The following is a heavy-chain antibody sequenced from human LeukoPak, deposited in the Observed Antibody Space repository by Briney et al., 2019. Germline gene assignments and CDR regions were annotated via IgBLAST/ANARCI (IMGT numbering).Heavy chain of an antibody. CDR2: IYPGDSDT. CDR3: ARLRRLRFLEWLEAFDI. Sequence: GESLKISCKGSGYVFSTSWIGWVRQKPGKGLEWMGIIYPGDSDTTYSPSFQGQVTISADKSISTAYLQWSSLKASDTAMYYCARLRRLRFLEWLEAFDIWGQGTMVTVSS. J-gene: IGHJ3*02. CDR1: GYVFSTSW. D-gene: IGHD3-3*01. V-gene: IGHV5-51*01.